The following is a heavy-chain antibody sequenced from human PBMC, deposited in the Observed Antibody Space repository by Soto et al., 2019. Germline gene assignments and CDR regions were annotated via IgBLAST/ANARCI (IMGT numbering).Heavy chain of an antibody. CDR1: GYTFTSYY. CDR3: ARENPTIFGVVSGGWFDP. J-gene: IGHJ5*02. Sequence: ASVKVSCKASGYTFTSYYMHWVRQAPGQGLERIGIINPSGGRTSYAQKLQGRVTMTRDKSTRTAYMEMTSLRSEDTAVYYCARENPTIFGVVSGGWFDPWGQGTLVTVSS. V-gene: IGHV1-46*01. D-gene: IGHD3-3*01. CDR2: INPSGGRT.